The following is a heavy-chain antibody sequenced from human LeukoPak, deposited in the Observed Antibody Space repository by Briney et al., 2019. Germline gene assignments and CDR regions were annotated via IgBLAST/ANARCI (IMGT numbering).Heavy chain of an antibody. J-gene: IGHJ6*02. CDR2: IWYDGSNK. D-gene: IGHD3-10*01. CDR1: GFTFSSYG. CDR3: ARGWGYYYGSGSPNSMDV. Sequence: PGGSLRLSCAASGFTFSSYGMHWVRQAPGKGLEWVAVIWYDGSNKYYADSVKGRFTISRDNSKNTLYLQMNSLRAEDTAVYYCARGWGYYYGSGSPNSMDVWGQGTTVTVSS. V-gene: IGHV3-33*01.